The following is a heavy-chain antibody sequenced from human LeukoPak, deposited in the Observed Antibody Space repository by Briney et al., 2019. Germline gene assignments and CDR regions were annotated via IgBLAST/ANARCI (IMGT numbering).Heavy chain of an antibody. D-gene: IGHD5-18*01. CDR2: INAYNGNT. Sequence: GASVKVSCKASGYTFTSYGISWVRQAPGQGLEWMGWINAYNGNTNYAQKLQGRVTMTTDTCTSTAYMELRSLRPDDTAVYYCARDPQYSSGFIDIWGQGTMVTVSS. CDR3: ARDPQYSSGFIDI. CDR1: GYTFTSYG. V-gene: IGHV1-18*01. J-gene: IGHJ3*02.